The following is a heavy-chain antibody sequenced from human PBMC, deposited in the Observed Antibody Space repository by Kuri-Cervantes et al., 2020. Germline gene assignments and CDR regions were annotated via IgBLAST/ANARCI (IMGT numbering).Heavy chain of an antibody. CDR3: ARRLVDTAMVYYYGMDV. Sequence: SETLSLTCAVYGGSFSGYYWSWIRQPPGKGLEWIGEINHSGSTDYNPSLKSRVTISVDTSKNQFSLKLSSVTAADTAVYYCARRLVDTAMVYYYGMDVWGQGTTVTGSS. V-gene: IGHV4-34*01. CDR1: GGSFSGYY. D-gene: IGHD5-18*01. CDR2: INHSGST. J-gene: IGHJ6*01.